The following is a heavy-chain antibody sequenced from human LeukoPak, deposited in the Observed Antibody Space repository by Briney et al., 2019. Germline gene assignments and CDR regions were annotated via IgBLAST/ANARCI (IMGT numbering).Heavy chain of an antibody. CDR3: AKQMAVDYFDY. D-gene: IGHD5-24*01. CDR2: ISGSGGST. J-gene: IGHJ4*02. Sequence: GGSLRLSCAASGFTFSSYAMSWVRQAPGKGLEWVSAISGSGGSTYYADSVKGRFTISRDNAKNTLYLQMNSLGAEDTAVYYCAKQMAVDYFDYWGQGTLVTVSS. V-gene: IGHV3-23*01. CDR1: GFTFSSYA.